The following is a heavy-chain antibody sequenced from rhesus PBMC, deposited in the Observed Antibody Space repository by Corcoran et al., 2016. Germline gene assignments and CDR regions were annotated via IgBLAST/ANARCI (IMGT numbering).Heavy chain of an antibody. Sequence: QVKLQQRGEGLVKPSETLSLTCAVYGGSISGYYWSWIRHPPGKGLEWIGNIDGKSASTNYNPSLKNRVTISKDTSKNQFSLKLSSVTAADTAVYYCARSGRTGYNYYFDYWGQGVLVTVSS. CDR3: ARSGRTGYNYYFDY. D-gene: IGHD1-26*01. J-gene: IGHJ4*01. CDR1: GGSISGYY. V-gene: IGHV4-73*01. CDR2: IDGKSAST.